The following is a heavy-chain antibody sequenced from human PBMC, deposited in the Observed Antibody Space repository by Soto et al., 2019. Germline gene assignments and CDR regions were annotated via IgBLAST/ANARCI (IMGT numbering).Heavy chain of an antibody. Sequence: QVQLQESGPGLVKPSQTLSLTCTVSGGSISSGGYYWGWIRQHPGKGLEWIGYTHYGGSTYYNPSLKSRVTISVDTSKNQFSLKLSSVTAADTAVYYCARVFSDSSSFFDPWGQGTLVTVSS. CDR2: THYGGST. D-gene: IGHD6-13*01. J-gene: IGHJ5*02. V-gene: IGHV4-31*03. CDR1: GGSISSGGYY. CDR3: ARVFSDSSSFFDP.